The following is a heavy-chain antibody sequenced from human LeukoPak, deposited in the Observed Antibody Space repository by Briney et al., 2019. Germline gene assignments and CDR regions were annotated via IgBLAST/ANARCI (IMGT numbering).Heavy chain of an antibody. D-gene: IGHD6-19*01. Sequence: GGSLRLSCAASGFSFSTYAMSWVRQAPGKGPEWVSAISVSGGSTYYADSVKGRFTISRDNSKNTLYLQMNSLRDEDTAVYYCAKDQAVAGIGPPGYFDYWGQGTLVTVSS. V-gene: IGHV3-23*01. J-gene: IGHJ4*02. CDR3: AKDQAVAGIGPPGYFDY. CDR1: GFSFSTYA. CDR2: ISVSGGST.